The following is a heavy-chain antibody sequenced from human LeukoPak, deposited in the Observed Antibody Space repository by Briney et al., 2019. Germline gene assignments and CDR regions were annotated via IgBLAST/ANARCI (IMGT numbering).Heavy chain of an antibody. CDR3: ARDRTPLRLGELSLRRKDNWFDP. CDR1: GYTFTGYY. CDR2: INPNSGGT. Sequence: AASVKVSCKASGYTFTGYYMHWVRQAPGQGLEWMGWINPNSGGTNYAQKFQGRVTMTRDTSISTAYMELSRLRSDDTAVYYCARDRTPLRLGELSLRRKDNWFDPWGQGTLVTVSS. V-gene: IGHV1-2*02. D-gene: IGHD3-16*02. J-gene: IGHJ5*02.